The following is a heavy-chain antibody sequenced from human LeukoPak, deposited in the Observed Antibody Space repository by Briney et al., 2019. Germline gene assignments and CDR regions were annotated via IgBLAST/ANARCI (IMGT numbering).Heavy chain of an antibody. Sequence: GASVKVSCKASGYTFTSYDINWVRQATGQGLEWMGWMNPNSGNTGCAQKFQGRVTMTRNTSISTAYMELSSLRSEDTAVYYCARGVKHVLLWFGERFDPWGQGTLVTVSS. CDR1: GYTFTSYD. D-gene: IGHD3-10*01. V-gene: IGHV1-8*01. J-gene: IGHJ5*02. CDR3: ARGVKHVLLWFGERFDP. CDR2: MNPNSGNT.